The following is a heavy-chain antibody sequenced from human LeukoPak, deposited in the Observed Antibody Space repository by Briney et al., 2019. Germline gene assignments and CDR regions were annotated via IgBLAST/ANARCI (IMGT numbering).Heavy chain of an antibody. D-gene: IGHD2-8*01. CDR3: AREGGAGGTIDY. CDR2: MWYDGSNK. J-gene: IGHJ4*02. V-gene: IGHV3-33*01. CDR1: GFTFSSYG. Sequence: GGSLRLSCAASGFTFSSYGMHWVRQAPGKGLGWMAVMWYDGSNKYYADSVKGRFTISRDNSKNTLYLQMNSLRAEDTAVYYCAREGGAGGTIDYWGQGTLVTVSS.